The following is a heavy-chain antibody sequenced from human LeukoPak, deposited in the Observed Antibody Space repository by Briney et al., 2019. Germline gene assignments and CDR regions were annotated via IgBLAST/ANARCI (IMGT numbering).Heavy chain of an antibody. CDR1: GGTFSSYD. V-gene: IGHV1-69*06. D-gene: IGHD5-18*01. CDR3: ARATYQPRTRGYSYGITWFDP. CDR2: IIPIFGTA. Sequence: SVKVSCKASGGTFSSYDISWVRQAPGQGLEWMGGIIPIFGTANYAQKFQGRVTITADKSTSTAYMELSSLRSEDTAVYYCARATYQPRTRGYSYGITWFDPWGQGTLVTVSS. J-gene: IGHJ5*02.